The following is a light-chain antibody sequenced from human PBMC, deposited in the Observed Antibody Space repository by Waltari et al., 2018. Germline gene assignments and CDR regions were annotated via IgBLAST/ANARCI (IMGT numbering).Light chain of an antibody. CDR2: WAS. CDR3: QQYYNTPLT. Sequence: DIVMTQSPDSLAVSLGERATINCKSRQSVLYSSNNVNYLAWYQQKAGQPPKLLISWASTRQSGVPDRFSCSGSGTDFTLTISSLQTEDVAVYYCQQYYNTPLTFGQGTKVEI. CDR1: QSVLYSSNNVNY. V-gene: IGKV4-1*01. J-gene: IGKJ1*01.